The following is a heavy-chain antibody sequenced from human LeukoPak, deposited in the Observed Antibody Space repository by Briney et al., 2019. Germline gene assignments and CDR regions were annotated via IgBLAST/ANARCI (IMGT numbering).Heavy chain of an antibody. Sequence: GGSLRLSCAASGFTVSSNYMSWVRQAPGKGLEWVSVIYSGGSTYYADSVKGRFTISRDNSKNTLYLQMNSLRAEDTAVYYCARGGPSRSSSWYRKYYYYYMDVWGKGTTVTVSS. D-gene: IGHD6-13*01. V-gene: IGHV3-66*02. J-gene: IGHJ6*03. CDR3: ARGGPSRSSSWYRKYYYYYMDV. CDR2: IYSGGST. CDR1: GFTVSSNY.